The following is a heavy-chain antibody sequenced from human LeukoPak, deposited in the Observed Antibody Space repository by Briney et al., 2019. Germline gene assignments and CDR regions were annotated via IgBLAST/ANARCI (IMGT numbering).Heavy chain of an antibody. D-gene: IGHD1-7*01. V-gene: IGHV3-23*01. CDR1: GFTFTNYA. CDR2: ISANGSST. CDR3: AKASWRTIQSFCFGH. Sequence: QPGGSLRLSCAASGFTFTNYAMTWVRQAPGKGLEWVSTISANGSSTYYADSVQGRFTISRDNSDNTLYLQMNGLKAEDTAVYSCAKASWRTIQSFCFGHWGQGTLVTVSS. J-gene: IGHJ4*02.